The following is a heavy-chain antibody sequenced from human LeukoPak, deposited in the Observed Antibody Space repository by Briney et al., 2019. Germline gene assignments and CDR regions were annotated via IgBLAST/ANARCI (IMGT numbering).Heavy chain of an antibody. D-gene: IGHD4-17*01. V-gene: IGHV1-69*01. CDR1: GGTFTSYA. Sequence: SVKVSCKASGGTFTSYAISWVRQAPGQGLEWMGGIIPIFGTANYAQKFQGRVTITADGSTSTAYMELSSPGSEDTAVFYCAGNPYGDYDVPRDAFDSWGQGTMVTVSS. J-gene: IGHJ3*02. CDR2: IIPIFGTA. CDR3: AGNPYGDYDVPRDAFDS.